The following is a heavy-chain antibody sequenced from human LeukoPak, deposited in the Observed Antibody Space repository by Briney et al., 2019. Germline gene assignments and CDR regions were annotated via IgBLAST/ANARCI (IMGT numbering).Heavy chain of an antibody. CDR2: IRSDGGST. D-gene: IGHD1-26*01. CDR1: RFTFSYYA. Sequence: PGGSLRLSCAASRFTFSYYAMHWVRQAPGKGLEYVSTIRSDGGSTNYANSVKGRFTISRDNSKNTPYLQMGSLRAEDMAVYYCAKALTFYSGSYDYWGQGTLVTVSS. J-gene: IGHJ4*02. V-gene: IGHV3-64*01. CDR3: AKALTFYSGSYDY.